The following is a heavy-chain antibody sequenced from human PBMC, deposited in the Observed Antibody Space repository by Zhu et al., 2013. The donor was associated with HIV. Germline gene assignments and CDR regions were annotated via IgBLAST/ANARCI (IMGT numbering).Heavy chain of an antibody. CDR1: GYIFTGYY. V-gene: IGHV1-2*02. Sequence: QVQLVQSGAEVKKPGASVKVSCKASGYIFTGYYMHWVRQAPGQGLEWMGWINPNSGGTNYPQKFHGRVTMTRDASITTAYLELSRLTSYDMAVYYCARGSSSSASLDPWGQGTLLTVSS. J-gene: IGHJ5*02. CDR3: ARGSSSSASLDP. D-gene: IGHD2-2*01. CDR2: INPNSGGT.